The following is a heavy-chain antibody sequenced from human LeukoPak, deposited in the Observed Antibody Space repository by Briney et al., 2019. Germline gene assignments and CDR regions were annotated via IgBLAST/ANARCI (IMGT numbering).Heavy chain of an antibody. CDR3: ARPMVRGVIDAPFDY. CDR1: GGTFSSYA. V-gene: IGHV1-69*13. CDR2: IIPIFGTA. D-gene: IGHD3-10*01. J-gene: IGHJ4*02. Sequence: SVKVSCKASGGTFSSYAISWVRQAPGQGLEWMGGIIPIFGTANYAQKFQGRVTITADESTSTAYMELSSLRSEDTAVYYCARPMVRGVIDAPFDYWGQGTLVTVSS.